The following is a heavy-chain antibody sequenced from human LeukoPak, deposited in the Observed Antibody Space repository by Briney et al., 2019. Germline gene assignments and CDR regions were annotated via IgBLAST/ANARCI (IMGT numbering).Heavy chain of an antibody. CDR3: AREGDSNSVGWFDP. D-gene: IGHD6-13*01. Sequence: SETLSLTCTVSGYSISSGYYWGWIRPPPGKGLEWIGSTYHSGSTYYNPSLKSRVTISVDTSKNQFSLKLSSVTAADTAVYYCAREGDSNSVGWFDPWGQGTLVTVSS. V-gene: IGHV4-38-2*02. CDR2: TYHSGST. J-gene: IGHJ5*02. CDR1: GYSISSGYY.